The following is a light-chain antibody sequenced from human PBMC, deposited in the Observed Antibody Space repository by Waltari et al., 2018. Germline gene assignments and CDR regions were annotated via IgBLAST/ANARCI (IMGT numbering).Light chain of an antibody. J-gene: IGLJ3*02. CDR1: SGHSSNV. CDR2: VYSDGTH. V-gene: IGLV4-69*01. CDR3: ETGGHGTWV. Sequence: QLVLTQSPSASASLGTSVTLTCTLNSGHSSNVIAWLQQQPGKGPRYLMKVYSDGTHNKGDDIPDRFSGSSSGAERYLTISSLQSEDEADYYCETGGHGTWVFGGGTKLTVL.